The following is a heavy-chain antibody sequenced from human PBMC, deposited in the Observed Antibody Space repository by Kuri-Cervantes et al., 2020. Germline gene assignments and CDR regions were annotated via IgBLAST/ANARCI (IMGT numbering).Heavy chain of an antibody. V-gene: IGHV3-30-3*01. CDR3: TTDFSVIYFDY. CDR1: GFTFSSYA. CDR2: ISYDGSNK. D-gene: IGHD3-10*01. J-gene: IGHJ4*02. Sequence: GGSLRLSCAASGFTFSSYAMHWVRQAPGKGLEWVAVISYDGSNKYYADSVKGRFTISRDNSKNTLYLQMNSLKTEDTAVYYCTTDFSVIYFDYWGQGTLVTVSS.